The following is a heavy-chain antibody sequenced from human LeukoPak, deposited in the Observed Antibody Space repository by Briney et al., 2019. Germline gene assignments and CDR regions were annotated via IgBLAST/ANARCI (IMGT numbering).Heavy chain of an antibody. V-gene: IGHV4-59*12. J-gene: IGHJ4*02. CDR2: VFYSGST. CDR1: GGSISSYY. Sequence: SETLSLTCTISGGSISSYYWSWIRQPPGKGLEWIGYVFYSGSTNYNPSLQSRVTISVDTSENQFSLRLSSLTAADTAVYYCSRENGAFSPFGYWGQGTLVTVPS. D-gene: IGHD2-8*01. CDR3: SRENGAFSPFGY.